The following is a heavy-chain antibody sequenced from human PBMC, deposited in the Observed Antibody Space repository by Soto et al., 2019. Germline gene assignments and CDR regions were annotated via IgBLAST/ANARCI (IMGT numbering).Heavy chain of an antibody. J-gene: IGHJ4*02. D-gene: IGHD6-13*01. CDR3: AKDYSATWYYFDS. CDR2: ISSDGSDK. Sequence: QVHLVESGGGVVQPGRSLRLSCAASGFTFRSTGIHWVRQAPGAGLEWVAVISSDGSDKHYADSVKGRVSVFRDNSKNTAYLEMRSLRAEDTAVYFCAKDYSATWYYFDSWGQGTLVTVSS. CDR1: GFTFRSTG. V-gene: IGHV3-30*18.